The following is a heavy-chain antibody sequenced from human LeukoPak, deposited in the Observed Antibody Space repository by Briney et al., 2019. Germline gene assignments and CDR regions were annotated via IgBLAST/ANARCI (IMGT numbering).Heavy chain of an antibody. V-gene: IGHV1-2*02. CDR3: ARGFRLSAIEDWFDP. CDR1: GYTFTSYG. J-gene: IGHJ5*02. CDR2: ITPNSGGT. D-gene: IGHD2-2*02. Sequence: ASAKVSCKASGYTFTSYGISWVRQAPGQGLEWMGWITPNSGGTKYAQRFQGRVTMTRDTSISTAYMELSGLRSDDTAVYYCARGFRLSAIEDWFDPWGQGTLVTVSS.